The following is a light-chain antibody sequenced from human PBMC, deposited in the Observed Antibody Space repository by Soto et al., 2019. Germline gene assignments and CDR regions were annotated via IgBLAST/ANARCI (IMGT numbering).Light chain of an antibody. V-gene: IGKV3-20*01. J-gene: IGKJ4*01. CDR2: GAS. CDR1: QSAGNF. Sequence: IAMTQAPATLSVSQGETASLSCRASQSAGNFLAWYQQKPGQAPRLLIYGASSRATGIPDRFSGSGSGTDFTLTISRLEPEDFAVYYCQQYGSSTGLTFGGGTKVDI. CDR3: QQYGSSTGLT.